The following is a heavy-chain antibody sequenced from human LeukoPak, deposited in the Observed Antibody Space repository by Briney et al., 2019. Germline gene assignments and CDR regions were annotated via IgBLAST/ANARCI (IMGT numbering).Heavy chain of an antibody. J-gene: IGHJ3*02. Sequence: GGSLRLSCAASGFTFSSYGMHWVRQAPGKGLEWVAFIRYDGSNKYYADSVKGRFTISRDNSKNTLYLQMNSLRAEDTAVYYCAKVFRSGSYPHDAFDIWGQGTMVTVSS. CDR1: GFTFSSYG. D-gene: IGHD1-26*01. CDR2: IRYDGSNK. CDR3: AKVFRSGSYPHDAFDI. V-gene: IGHV3-30*02.